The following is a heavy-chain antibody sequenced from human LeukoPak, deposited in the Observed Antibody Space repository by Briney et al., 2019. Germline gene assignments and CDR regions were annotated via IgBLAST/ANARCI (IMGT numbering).Heavy chain of an antibody. CDR2: ISSSSTYI. J-gene: IGHJ6*03. CDR3: AKGISGSNYYYYYMDV. Sequence: GGSLRLSCAASGFTFSSYNMNWVRQAPGKGLEWVSSISSSSTYIYYADSLKGRFTISRDNANNSLYLQMHSLRAEDTAVYYCAKGISGSNYYYYYMDVWGKGTTVTVSS. D-gene: IGHD1-26*01. CDR1: GFTFSSYN. V-gene: IGHV3-21*04.